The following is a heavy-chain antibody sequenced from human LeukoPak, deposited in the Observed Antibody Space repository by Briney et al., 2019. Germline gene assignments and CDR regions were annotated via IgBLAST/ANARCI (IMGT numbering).Heavy chain of an antibody. CDR1: GYTLTELS. D-gene: IGHD6-13*01. Sequence: GASVKVSCKVSGYTLTELSMHWVRHAPGKGLEWMGGFDPEDGETIYAQKFQGRVTMTEDTSTDTAYMELSSLRSEDTAVYYCAADQIAAAGNFDYWGQGTLVTVSS. CDR2: FDPEDGET. CDR3: AADQIAAAGNFDY. V-gene: IGHV1-24*01. J-gene: IGHJ4*02.